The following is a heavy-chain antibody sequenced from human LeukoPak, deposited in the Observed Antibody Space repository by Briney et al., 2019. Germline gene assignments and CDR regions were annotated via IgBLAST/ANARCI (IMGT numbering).Heavy chain of an antibody. Sequence: PSETLSLTCAVYGGSFSGYYWSWIRQPPGKGLEWIGEINHSGSTNYNPSLKSRVTISVDTSKNQFSLKLSSVTAADTAVYYCARAVGSSSWYPALYYMDVWGRGTTVTVYS. CDR2: INHSGST. J-gene: IGHJ6*03. D-gene: IGHD6-13*01. CDR1: GGSFSGYY. CDR3: ARAVGSSSWYPALYYMDV. V-gene: IGHV4-34*01.